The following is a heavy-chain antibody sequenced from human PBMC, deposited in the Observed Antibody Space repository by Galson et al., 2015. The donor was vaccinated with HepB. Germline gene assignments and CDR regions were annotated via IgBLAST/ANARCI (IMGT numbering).Heavy chain of an antibody. Sequence: SLKVSCKASGGTYSSYGFSWVRQAPGRGLEWVGGIIPIFGTTKYAQKFQGRVTITADKSTTTAYMELSRLTSEDTAVYYCAREGDYIWSYSYFDYWGQGTLVTVSS. J-gene: IGHJ4*02. CDR1: GGTYSSYG. CDR3: AREGDYIWSYSYFDY. D-gene: IGHD1-26*01. V-gene: IGHV1-69*06. CDR2: IIPIFGTT.